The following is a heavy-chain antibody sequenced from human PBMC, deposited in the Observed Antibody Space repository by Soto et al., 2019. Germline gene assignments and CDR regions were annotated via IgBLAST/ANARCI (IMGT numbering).Heavy chain of an antibody. Sequence: GGSLRLSCAASGFTFSSYAMSWVRQAPGKGLEWVSAISGSGGSTYYADSVKGRFTISRDSSKNTLYLQMNSLRAEATALYFCENRDVDTAMPHRGTYYYYYYMVVWGNGTTVTVSS. CDR2: ISGSGGST. CDR3: ENRDVDTAMPHRGTYYYYYYMVV. J-gene: IGHJ6*03. D-gene: IGHD5-18*01. V-gene: IGHV3-23*01. CDR1: GFTFSSYA.